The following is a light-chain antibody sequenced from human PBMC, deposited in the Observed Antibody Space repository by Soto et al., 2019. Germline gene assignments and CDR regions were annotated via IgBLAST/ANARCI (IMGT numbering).Light chain of an antibody. CDR3: QQSYSTPYT. V-gene: IGKV1-39*01. J-gene: IGKJ5*01. Sequence: DIQMTQPPSSLSASVGDRVTITCRASQSISNYLNWYQQKPGKAPNLLIYATSTLQSGVPSRFSGSGSGTDFTLTISSLQPEDFATYYCQQSYSTPYTFGQGTRLEIK. CDR1: QSISNY. CDR2: ATS.